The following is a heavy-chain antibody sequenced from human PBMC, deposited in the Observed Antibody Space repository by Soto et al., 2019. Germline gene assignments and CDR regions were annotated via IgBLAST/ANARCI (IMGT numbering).Heavy chain of an antibody. CDR2: VYHTGIS. D-gene: IGHD2-21*01. CDR3: ARDFVGRGAFDP. CDR1: NVSIASSY. V-gene: IGHV4-59*01. J-gene: IGHJ5*01. Sequence: QVHLQESGPGLVKPSETLSLTCRVSNVSIASSYWNWLRQAPGKGLEWIGFVYHTGISKYNPSLTSRVTISMDTSRNESSLRLTSVTTADTGSDFCARDFVGRGAFDPWGPGPPVTVSS.